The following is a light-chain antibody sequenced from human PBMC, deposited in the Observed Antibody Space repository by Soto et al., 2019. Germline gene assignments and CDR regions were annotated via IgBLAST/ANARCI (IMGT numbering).Light chain of an antibody. Sequence: QLTQSASTLSGTARYRGVITRRASQSISSWLAWYQHKPGKAPKLLIYDASNLDSGVPSRFSGSGSGTEFSLTISNLQPDDCATYYCQQYENYWTFGQGTKV. CDR2: DAS. V-gene: IGKV1-5*01. J-gene: IGKJ1*01. CDR1: QSISSW. CDR3: QQYENYWT.